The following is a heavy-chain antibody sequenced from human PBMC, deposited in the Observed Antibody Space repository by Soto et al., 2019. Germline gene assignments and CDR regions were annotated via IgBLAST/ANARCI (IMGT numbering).Heavy chain of an antibody. CDR3: AHSVVAGLGYYFDH. V-gene: IGHV2-5*02. Sequence: SGPTLVNPTQTLTLTCTFSGFSLSSTRVAVGWIRQPPGKALEWLALIYWDDDKRYSPFLKSRLTITKDTSKNQVVLTMTNMDPVDTATYYCAHSVVAGLGYYFDHWGQGTLVTVSS. J-gene: IGHJ4*02. CDR1: GFSLSSTRVA. D-gene: IGHD6-19*01. CDR2: IYWDDDK.